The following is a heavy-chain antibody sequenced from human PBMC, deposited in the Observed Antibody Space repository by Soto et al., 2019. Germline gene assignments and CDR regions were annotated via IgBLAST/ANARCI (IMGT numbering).Heavy chain of an antibody. CDR1: GGTFSSYA. Sequence: SVKVSCKASGGTFSSYAISWVRQAPGQGLEWMGGIIPIFGTANYAQKFQGRVTITADESTSTAYMELSSLRSEDTAVYYCASITAVAGNTEYYYYYGMDVWGQGTTVTVSS. D-gene: IGHD6-19*01. CDR2: IIPIFGTA. CDR3: ASITAVAGNTEYYYYYGMDV. V-gene: IGHV1-69*13. J-gene: IGHJ6*02.